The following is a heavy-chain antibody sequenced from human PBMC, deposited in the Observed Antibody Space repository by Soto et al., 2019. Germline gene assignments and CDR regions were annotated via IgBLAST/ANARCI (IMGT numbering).Heavy chain of an antibody. CDR3: TAEDPWDQVPAFNI. CDR1: GFTFSSYA. V-gene: IGHV3-23*01. Sequence: GGSLRLSCTASGFTFSSYAMTWVRQAPGKGLKWVSGLSDSGISIYYADSVKDRLTISRDNSKNTLYLQIHTLRAEDTAVYYCTAEDPWDQVPAFNIWGQGTMVTVSS. CDR2: LSDSGISI. J-gene: IGHJ3*02. D-gene: IGHD1-26*01.